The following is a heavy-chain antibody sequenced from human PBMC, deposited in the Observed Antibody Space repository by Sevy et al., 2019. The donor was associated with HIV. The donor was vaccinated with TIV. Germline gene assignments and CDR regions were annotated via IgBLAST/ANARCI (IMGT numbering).Heavy chain of an antibody. V-gene: IGHV3-7*01. CDR3: ARLYSSSSGRGLDN. CDR1: GFTFGSYW. CDR2: IKEDGSGR. D-gene: IGHD6-6*01. Sequence: GGSLRLSCAASGFTFGSYWMTWVRQAPGKGLEWVANIKEDGSGRLYVDPVRGRFTVSGDNAKKTLYLQMNNLRGEDTALYYCARLYSSSSGRGLDNWGQGALVTVSS. J-gene: IGHJ4*02.